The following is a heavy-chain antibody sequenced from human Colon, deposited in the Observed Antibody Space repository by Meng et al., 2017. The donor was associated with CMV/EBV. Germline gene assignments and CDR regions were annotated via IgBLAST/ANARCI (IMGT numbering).Heavy chain of an antibody. D-gene: IGHD3-10*01. CDR1: GGSISSSSYY. J-gene: IGHJ5*02. CDR3: AREPDSFEDSITMVRGVYNWFDP. Sequence: SETLSLTCTVSGGSISSSSYYWGWIRQPPGKGLEWIGSIYYSGSTYYNPSLKSRVTISVDTSKNQFSLKLSSVTAADTAVYYCAREPDSFEDSITMVRGVYNWFDPWGQGTLVTVSS. V-gene: IGHV4-39*07. CDR2: IYYSGST.